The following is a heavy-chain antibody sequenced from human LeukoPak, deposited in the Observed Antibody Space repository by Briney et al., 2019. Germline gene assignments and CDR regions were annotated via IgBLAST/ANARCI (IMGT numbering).Heavy chain of an antibody. CDR3: AKEPHMLTGYYTDCFDY. CDR2: ISGSGHST. Sequence: GGSLRLSCAASGFTFTSSAMSWVRQAPGKGLEWVSSISGSGHSTDYADSVKGRFTVSRDNSKNTLYLQMNSLRAEDTAVYFCAKEPHMLTGYYTDCFDYWGQGTLVTVSS. V-gene: IGHV3-23*01. D-gene: IGHD3-9*01. J-gene: IGHJ4*02. CDR1: GFTFTSSA.